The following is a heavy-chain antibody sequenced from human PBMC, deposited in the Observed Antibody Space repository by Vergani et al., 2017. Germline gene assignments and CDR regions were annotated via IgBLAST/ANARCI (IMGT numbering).Heavy chain of an antibody. J-gene: IGHJ4*02. CDR2: IYPGDSDT. V-gene: IGHV5-51*01. CDR3: ARHGKGVVIAPMEIDY. D-gene: IGHD2-21*01. CDR1: GYSFTSYW. Sequence: EVQLVQSGAEVKKPGESLKISCKGSGYSFTSYWIGWVRQMPGKGLEWMGIIYPGDSDTRYSPSFQGQVTISADKSISTAYLQWSSLKASDTAMYSCARHGKGVVIAPMEIDYWGQGTLVTVSS.